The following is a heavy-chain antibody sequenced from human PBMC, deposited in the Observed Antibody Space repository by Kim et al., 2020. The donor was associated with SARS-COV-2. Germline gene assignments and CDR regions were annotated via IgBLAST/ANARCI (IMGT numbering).Heavy chain of an antibody. CDR1: GFTFSSYW. CDR3: ARGGSLWFGEGGGALEI. Sequence: GGSLRLSCAASGFTFSSYWMHWVRQAPGKGLVWVSRINSDGSSTSYADSVKGRFTISRDNAKNTLYLQMNSLRAEDTAVYYCARGGSLWFGEGGGALEIWGQGTLVTVSS. CDR2: INSDGSST. J-gene: IGHJ3*02. D-gene: IGHD3-10*01. V-gene: IGHV3-74*01.